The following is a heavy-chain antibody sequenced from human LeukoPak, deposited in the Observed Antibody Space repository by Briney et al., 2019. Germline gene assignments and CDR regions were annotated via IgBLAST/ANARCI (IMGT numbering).Heavy chain of an antibody. D-gene: IGHD3-22*01. CDR2: ISGSGGST. CDR3: AKANYYDSSGYTDY. V-gene: IGHV3-23*01. CDR1: GFTFSNYA. Sequence: GGSLRLSCAASGFTFSNYAMNWVRQAPGKGLEWVSGISGSGGSTYYADSVKGRFTISRDNSKNTLYLQMNSLRAEDTAVYYCAKANYYDSSGYTDYWAREPWSPSPQ. J-gene: IGHJ4*02.